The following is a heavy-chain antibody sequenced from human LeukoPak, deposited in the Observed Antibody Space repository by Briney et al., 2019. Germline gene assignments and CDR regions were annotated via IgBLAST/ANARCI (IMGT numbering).Heavy chain of an antibody. V-gene: IGHV4-4*02. CDR3: ARDLRYSSGWYGYYYYGMDV. J-gene: IGHJ6*02. D-gene: IGHD6-13*01. Sequence: SGTLSLTCVVSGGSISSSNWWSWVRQPPGKGLEWIGEIYHSGSTNYNPSLKSRVTISVDKSKNQFSLKLSSVTAADTAVYYCARDLRYSSGWYGYYYYGMDVRGQGTTVTVSS. CDR1: GGSISSSNW. CDR2: IYHSGST.